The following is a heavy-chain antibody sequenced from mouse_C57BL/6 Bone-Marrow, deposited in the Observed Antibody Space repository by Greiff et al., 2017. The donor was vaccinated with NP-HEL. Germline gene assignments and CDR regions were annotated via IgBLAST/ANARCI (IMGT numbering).Heavy chain of an antibody. D-gene: IGHD2-10*01. CDR2: IDPSDSYT. CDR3: ARWGLYLLCLDY. Sequence: QVQLQQPGAELVRPGTSVKLSCKASGYTFTSYWMHWVKQRPGQGLEWIGVIDPSDSYTNYNQKFKGKATLTVDTSSSTAYMQLSSLTSEDSAVYYCARWGLYLLCLDYWGQGTTLTVSS. V-gene: IGHV1-59*01. CDR1: GYTFTSYW. J-gene: IGHJ2*01.